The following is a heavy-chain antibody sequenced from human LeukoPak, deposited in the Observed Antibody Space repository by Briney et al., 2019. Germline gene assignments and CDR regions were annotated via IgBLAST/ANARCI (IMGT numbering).Heavy chain of an antibody. Sequence: GGSLRLSCAASGFTFSNYGMHWVRQAPGKGLEWVALIWFDGRKFHADSVKGRFTISRDNSKNTLYLQMNSLRAEDTAVYYCAKVRLLWFGEGTFDYWGQGTLVTVSS. CDR3: AKVRLLWFGEGTFDY. J-gene: IGHJ4*02. CDR2: IWFDGRK. V-gene: IGHV3-33*06. D-gene: IGHD3-10*01. CDR1: GFTFSNYG.